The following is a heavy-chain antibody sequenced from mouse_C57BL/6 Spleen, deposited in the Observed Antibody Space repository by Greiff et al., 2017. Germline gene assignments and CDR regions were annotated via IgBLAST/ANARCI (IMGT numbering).Heavy chain of an antibody. CDR2: ISNGGGST. CDR3: ARQTYDYDGYYFDY. D-gene: IGHD2-4*01. Sequence: EVNVVESGGGLVQPGGSLKLSCAGSGFTFSDYYMYWVRQTPEKRLEWVAYISNGGGSTYYPDTVKGRFTISRDNAKNTLYLQMSRLKSEDTAMYYCARQTYDYDGYYFDYWGQGTTLTVSS. V-gene: IGHV5-12*01. J-gene: IGHJ2*01. CDR1: GFTFSDYY.